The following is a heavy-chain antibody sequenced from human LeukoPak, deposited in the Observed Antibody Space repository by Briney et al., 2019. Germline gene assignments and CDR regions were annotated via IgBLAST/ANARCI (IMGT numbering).Heavy chain of an antibody. CDR3: AREDFPTFRGVTTYIDY. CDR1: GYTFTGYY. D-gene: IGHD3-10*01. V-gene: IGHV1-2*02. J-gene: IGHJ4*02. Sequence: ASVKVSCKASGYTFTGYYMHWVRQAPGQGLEWMGWINPNSGGTNYAQKFQGRVTMTRDTSISTAYMELSRLRSDDTAVYYCAREDFPTFRGVTTYIDYWGQGTLVTVSS. CDR2: INPNSGGT.